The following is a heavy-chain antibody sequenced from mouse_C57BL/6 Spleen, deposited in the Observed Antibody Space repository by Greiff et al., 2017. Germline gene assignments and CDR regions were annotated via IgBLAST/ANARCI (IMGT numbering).Heavy chain of an antibody. V-gene: IGHV14-4*01. Sequence: DQLQQSGAELVRPGASVKLSCTASGFNIKDDYMHWVKQRPEQGLEWFGWIDPENGDTEYASKFQGKAPITADTSSNTAYLPLSSLTSEDTAVYYCTTRAAQAYFGYWGQGTTLTGSS. CDR3: TTRAAQAYFGY. J-gene: IGHJ2*01. CDR1: GFNIKDDY. D-gene: IGHD3-2*02. CDR2: IDPENGDT.